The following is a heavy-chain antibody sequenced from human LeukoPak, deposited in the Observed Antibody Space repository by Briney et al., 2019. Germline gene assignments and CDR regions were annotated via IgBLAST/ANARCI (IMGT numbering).Heavy chain of an antibody. CDR1: GYSISNGHV. Sequence: SETLSLTCAVSGYSISNGHVWAWIRQPPGKGLEWIGTIHHSGNTYYHPSLQSRVSVSVDTSRNQFSLRLSSVTAADTATYYCARIDWTPDSWGQGTLVTVSS. V-gene: IGHV4-38-2*01. CDR3: ARIDWTPDS. CDR2: IHHSGNT. D-gene: IGHD1-1*01. J-gene: IGHJ4*02.